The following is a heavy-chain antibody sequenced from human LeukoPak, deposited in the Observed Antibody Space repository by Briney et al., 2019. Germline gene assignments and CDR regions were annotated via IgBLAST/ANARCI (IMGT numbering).Heavy chain of an antibody. CDR2: ISGSGGST. V-gene: IGHV3-23*01. D-gene: IGHD5-12*01. J-gene: IGHJ5*02. CDR3: AKDGKGYSGYDYRDWSDP. CDR1: GFTFSSYA. Sequence: PGASLRLSCAASGFTFSSYAMSWVRQAPEKGLEWVSAISGSGGSTYYADSVKGRFTISRDNSKNTLYLQMNSLRAEDTAVYYCAKDGKGYSGYDYRDWSDPWGQGTLATVSS.